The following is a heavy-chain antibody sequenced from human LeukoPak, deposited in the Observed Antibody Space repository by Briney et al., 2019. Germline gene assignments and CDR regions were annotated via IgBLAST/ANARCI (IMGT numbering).Heavy chain of an antibody. D-gene: IGHD6-13*01. Sequence: SETLSLTCAVYGGSFSGYYWSWIRQPPGKGLEWIGEINHSGSTNSNPSLKSRVTISVDTSKNQFSLKLSSVSAADTAVYYCARGPIAAAGLLNNWFDPWGQGTLVTVSS. CDR3: ARGPIAAAGLLNNWFDP. CDR1: GGSFSGYY. CDR2: INHSGST. V-gene: IGHV4-34*01. J-gene: IGHJ5*02.